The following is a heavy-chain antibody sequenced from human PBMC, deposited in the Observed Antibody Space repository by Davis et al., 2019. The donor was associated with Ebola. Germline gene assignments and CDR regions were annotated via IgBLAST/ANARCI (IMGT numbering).Heavy chain of an antibody. V-gene: IGHV4-38-2*02. CDR3: ARGAGMDV. J-gene: IGHJ6*04. CDR1: GYSISSGYY. Sequence: PSETLSLTCTVSGYSISSGYYWGWIRQPPGKGLEWIGSIYHSGSTYYDPSLKSRVTISVDTSKNQFSLKLSSVTAADTAVYYCARGAGMDVWGKGTTVTVSS. CDR2: IYHSGST.